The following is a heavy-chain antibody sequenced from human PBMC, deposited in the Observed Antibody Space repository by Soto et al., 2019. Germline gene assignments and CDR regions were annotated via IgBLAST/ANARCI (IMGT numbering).Heavy chain of an antibody. CDR3: ARAAFYYDSNGDFFDY. J-gene: IGHJ4*02. CDR1: GFTFSNYG. V-gene: IGHV3-33*01. D-gene: IGHD3-22*01. Sequence: QVQLVESGGGVVQPGRSLRLSCAASGFTFSNYGMHWVRQAPGKGLEWVAVIWYDGSNKYYADSVKGRFTISRDNSKNTLYLQMNSLRAEDTAVYYCARAAFYYDSNGDFFDYWGQGTLVTVSS. CDR2: IWYDGSNK.